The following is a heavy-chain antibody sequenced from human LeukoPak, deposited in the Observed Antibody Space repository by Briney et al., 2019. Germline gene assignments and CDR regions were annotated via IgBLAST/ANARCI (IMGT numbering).Heavy chain of an antibody. CDR2: IYHSGST. CDR3: ARDEQYYYDSSGQKDD. Sequence: PSETLSLTCTVSGYSISSGYYWGWIRQPPGKGLEWIGSIYHSGSTYYNPSLKSRVTISVDTSKNQFSLKLSSVTAADTAVYYCARDEQYYYDSSGQKDDWGQGTLVTVSS. CDR1: GYSISSGYY. V-gene: IGHV4-38-2*02. D-gene: IGHD3-22*01. J-gene: IGHJ4*02.